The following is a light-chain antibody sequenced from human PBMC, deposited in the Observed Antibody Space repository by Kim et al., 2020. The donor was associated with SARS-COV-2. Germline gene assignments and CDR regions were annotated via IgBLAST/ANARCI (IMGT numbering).Light chain of an antibody. J-gene: IGKJ2*01. Sequence: EIVITQSPATLSVSPGERATLSCWASQSVSSSLAWYQQKPGQAPRLLIYDASTRATGISPRFSGSGSGTDFTLTINSLQSEDFAVYYCQQYHQWPVDTFGQGTKLEIK. CDR2: DAS. CDR3: QQYHQWPVDT. V-gene: IGKV3-15*01. CDR1: QSVSSS.